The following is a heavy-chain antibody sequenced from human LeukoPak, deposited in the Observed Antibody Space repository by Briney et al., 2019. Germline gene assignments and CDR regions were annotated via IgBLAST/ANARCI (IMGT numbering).Heavy chain of an antibody. CDR1: GDSITRETYS. CDR3: ARLRLSGGSFSVGWFDP. CDR2: ISDSGTT. D-gene: IGHD1-26*01. J-gene: IGHJ5*02. V-gene: IGHV4-61*02. Sequence: SETLSLTCTVSGDSITRETYSWTWIRQSAGKGLEWIGRISDSGTTDYSPSLESRVIISVDKSKNQFSLRLNSVTAADTAVYFCARLRLSGGSFSVGWFDPWGQGIQVTVSS.